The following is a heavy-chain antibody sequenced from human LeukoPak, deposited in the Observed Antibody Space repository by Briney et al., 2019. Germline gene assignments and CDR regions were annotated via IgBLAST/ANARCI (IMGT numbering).Heavy chain of an antibody. CDR3: AKDPVWFGYGGI. CDR1: GFTISSYS. D-gene: IGHD5-12*01. V-gene: IGHV3-30*02. CDR2: IRYDGSNK. J-gene: IGHJ4*02. Sequence: GGSLRLSCAASGFTISSYSMNWVRQAPGKGLEWVAFIRYDGSNKYYADSVKGRFTISRDNSKNTLYLQMNSLRAEDTAVYYCAKDPVWFGYGGIWGQGTLVTVSS.